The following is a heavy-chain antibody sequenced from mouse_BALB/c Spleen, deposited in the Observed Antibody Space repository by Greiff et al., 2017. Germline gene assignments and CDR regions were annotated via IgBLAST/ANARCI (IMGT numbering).Heavy chain of an antibody. Sequence: EVKLVESGGGLVKPGGSLKLSCAASGYTFSSYAMSWVRQTPEKRLEWVASISSGGSTYYPDSVKGRFTISRDNARNNLYLQMSSLRSEDTAMYYCARDHYGSSSGFAYWGQGTLVTVSA. J-gene: IGHJ3*01. D-gene: IGHD1-1*01. CDR3: ARDHYGSSSGFAY. CDR2: ISSGGST. CDR1: GYTFSSYA. V-gene: IGHV5-6-5*01.